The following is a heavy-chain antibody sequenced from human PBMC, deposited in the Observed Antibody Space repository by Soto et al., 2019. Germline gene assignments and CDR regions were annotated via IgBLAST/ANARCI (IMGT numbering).Heavy chain of an antibody. CDR3: AGDHGTYGTFDQ. J-gene: IGHJ4*02. CDR2: SNCYNGVT. CDR1: GDISPRYG. Sequence: QVQLVQSGPEVKKPGALVKVACKASGDISPRYGISWVRQAPGQGLEWLGWSNCYNGVTNYAQSLQGRVTVTTDSSTSTTYMEVRSLTFDDTAVYYCAGDHGTYGTFDQWGQGTLVTVSS. D-gene: IGHD1-1*01. V-gene: IGHV1-18*01.